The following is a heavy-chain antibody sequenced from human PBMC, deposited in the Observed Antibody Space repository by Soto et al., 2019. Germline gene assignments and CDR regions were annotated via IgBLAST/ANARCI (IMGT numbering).Heavy chain of an antibody. CDR1: GDSVSSNNAA. D-gene: IGHD3-10*01. Sequence: SQTLSLTCVISGDSVSSNNAAWNWIRQSPSRGLEWLGRTYYRSKWYNDYAVSVKSRIDINPDTSKNQFSLQLNSVSPEDTAMYYCAGESYGSGSYDGMDVWGQGTTVTVSS. CDR3: AGESYGSGSYDGMDV. V-gene: IGHV6-1*01. CDR2: TYYRSKWYN. J-gene: IGHJ6*02.